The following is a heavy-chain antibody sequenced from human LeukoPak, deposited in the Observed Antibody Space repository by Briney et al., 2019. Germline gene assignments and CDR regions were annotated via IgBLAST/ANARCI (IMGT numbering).Heavy chain of an antibody. Sequence: GGSLRLSCAASVFTFSNYWMTWVRQAAGKGLEWVAKIKRDGSERYYVDSVKGRFTISRDDAKSSLYLQMNSLRAEDTAVYYCARRNGMDVWGQGTTVIVFS. CDR3: ARRNGMDV. CDR1: VFTFSNYW. V-gene: IGHV3-7*03. CDR2: IKRDGSER. J-gene: IGHJ6*02.